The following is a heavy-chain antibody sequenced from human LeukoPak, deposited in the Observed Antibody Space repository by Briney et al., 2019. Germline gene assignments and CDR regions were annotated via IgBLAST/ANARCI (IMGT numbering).Heavy chain of an antibody. V-gene: IGHV5-10-1*01. CDR3: ARAASGYDLLYFDY. CDR1: GYSFTSYW. J-gene: IGHJ4*02. Sequence: PGESPKISCKGSGYSFTSYWISWVRQMPGKGLEWMGRIDPSDSYTNYSPSFQGHVTISADKSISTAYLQWSSLKASDTAMYYCARAASGYDLLYFDYWGQGTLVTVSS. D-gene: IGHD5-12*01. CDR2: IDPSDSYT.